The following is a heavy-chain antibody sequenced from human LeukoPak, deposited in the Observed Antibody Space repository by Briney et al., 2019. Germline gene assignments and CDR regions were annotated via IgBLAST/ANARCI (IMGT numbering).Heavy chain of an antibody. CDR2: ISGSGGST. Sequence: PVGSLRLSCAASGFTFANYAMSWVREAPGKGLEWVSAISGSGGSTYYADSVKGRFTISRDNAKNSLYLQMNSLRAEDTAVYYCAELGITMIGGVWGKGTTVTISS. D-gene: IGHD3-10*02. V-gene: IGHV3-23*01. J-gene: IGHJ6*04. CDR1: GFTFANYA. CDR3: AELGITMIGGV.